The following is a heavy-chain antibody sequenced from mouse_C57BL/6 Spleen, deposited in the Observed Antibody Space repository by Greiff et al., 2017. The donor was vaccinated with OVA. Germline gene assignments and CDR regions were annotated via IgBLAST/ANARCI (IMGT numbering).Heavy chain of an antibody. D-gene: IGHD1-1*02. J-gene: IGHJ2*01. CDR1: GYTFTSYW. CDR3: ARRDYAPYYFDY. CDR2: IDPSDSYT. Sequence: VKLQQPGAELVKPGASVKLSCKASGYTFTSYWMQWVKQRPGQGLEWIGEIDPSDSYTNYNQKFKGKATLTVDTSSSTAYMQLSSLTSEDSAVYYCARRDYAPYYFDYWGQGTTLTVSS. V-gene: IGHV1-50*01.